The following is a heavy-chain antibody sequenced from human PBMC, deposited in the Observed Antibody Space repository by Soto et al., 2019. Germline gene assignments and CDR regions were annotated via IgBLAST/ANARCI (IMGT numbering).Heavy chain of an antibody. J-gene: IGHJ6*02. CDR3: ARRGLQQYYSVMDV. D-gene: IGHD4-4*01. CDR1: GSTVTNYD. CDR2: MNPNSGNT. Sequence: ASVKVSCKASGSTVTNYDINWVRQATGQGLEWMGWMNPNSGNTGYAQKFHGRVTMTRNTSISTAYMELSSLRSEGTAMYYCARRGLQQYYSVMDVWGQGTTVTVSS. V-gene: IGHV1-8*01.